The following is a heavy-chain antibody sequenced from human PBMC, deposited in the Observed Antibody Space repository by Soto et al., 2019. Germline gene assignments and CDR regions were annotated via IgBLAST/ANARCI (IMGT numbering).Heavy chain of an antibody. CDR1: GYTFTSYA. J-gene: IGHJ4*02. CDR3: ARAGPQLVQGVDY. V-gene: IGHV1-3*01. D-gene: IGHD6-6*01. CDR2: INAGNGNT. Sequence: ASVKVSCKASGYTFTSYAMHWVRQAPGQRLEWMGWINAGNGNTKYSQKFQGRVTITRDTSASTAYMELSSLRSEDTAVYYCARAGPQLVQGVDYWGQGTLVTVSS.